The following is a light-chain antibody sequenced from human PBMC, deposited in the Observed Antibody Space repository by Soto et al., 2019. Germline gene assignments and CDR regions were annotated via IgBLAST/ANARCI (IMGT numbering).Light chain of an antibody. CDR3: SSYAGSYTLV. CDR2: DVS. Sequence: QSALTQPRSVSGSPGQSVTISCTGTSNDVGGYNFVSWYQQHPGKVPKLFIYDVSRRPSGVPDRFSGSKSGNTASLTISGLQAEDEADYYCSSYAGSYTLVFGGGNQLTVL. J-gene: IGLJ2*01. CDR1: SNDVGGYNF. V-gene: IGLV2-11*01.